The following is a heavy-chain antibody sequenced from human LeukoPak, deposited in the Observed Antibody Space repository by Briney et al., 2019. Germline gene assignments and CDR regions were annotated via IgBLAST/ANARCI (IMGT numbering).Heavy chain of an antibody. CDR1: GGSISSYY. Sequence: PPETLSLTCTVSGGSISSYYWSWIRQPPGKGLEWIGYIYYSGSTNYNPSLKSRVTISVDTSKNQFSLKLSSVTAADTAVYYCARDFTAYCGGDCYRPYWYFDLWGRGTLVTVSS. V-gene: IGHV4-59*01. CDR3: ARDFTAYCGGDCYRPYWYFDL. CDR2: IYYSGST. J-gene: IGHJ2*01. D-gene: IGHD2-21*02.